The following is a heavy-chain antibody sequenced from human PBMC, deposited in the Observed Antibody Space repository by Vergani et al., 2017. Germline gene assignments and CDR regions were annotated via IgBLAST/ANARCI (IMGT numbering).Heavy chain of an antibody. Sequence: EVQLLESGGDLVQPGGSLRLSCAASGFIFSDHYMDWVRQAPGKGLEWVGRIRNKANDYTTQYAASVKGRFTISRDDSKSIAYLQMNSLKTEDTAVYYCTRTPNIVVVVAATPGGDYWGQGTLVTVSS. CDR1: GFIFSDHY. CDR2: IRNKANDYTT. J-gene: IGHJ4*02. V-gene: IGHV3-72*01. CDR3: TRTPNIVVVVAATPGGDY. D-gene: IGHD2-15*01.